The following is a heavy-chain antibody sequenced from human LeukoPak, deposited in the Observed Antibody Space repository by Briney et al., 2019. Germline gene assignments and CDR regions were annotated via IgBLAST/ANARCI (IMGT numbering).Heavy chain of an antibody. CDR3: ARVNWNYPPDWFDP. J-gene: IGHJ5*02. CDR1: GYTLTGYY. CDR2: INPNSGGT. V-gene: IGHV1-2*02. D-gene: IGHD1-7*01. Sequence: AAVKVSCKASGYTLTGYYMHWVRQAPGQGLEWMGWINPNSGGTNYAQKFQGRVTMTRDTSISTAYMELSRLRSDDTAVYYCARVNWNYPPDWFDPWGQGTLVTVSS.